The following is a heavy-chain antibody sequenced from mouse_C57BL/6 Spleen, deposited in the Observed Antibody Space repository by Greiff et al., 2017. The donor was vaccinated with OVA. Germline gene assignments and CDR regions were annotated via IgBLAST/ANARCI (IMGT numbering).Heavy chain of an antibody. J-gene: IGHJ4*01. CDR1: GYTFTDYY. CDR2: INPNNGGT. D-gene: IGHD2-14*01. CDR3: ARFDLDYSRAMDY. V-gene: IGHV1-26*01. Sequence: VQLQQSGPELVKPGASVKISCKASGYTFTDYYMNWVKQSHGKSLEWIGDINPNNGGTSYNQKFKGKATLTVDKSSSTAYMELRSLTSEDSAVYYGARFDLDYSRAMDYWGQGTSVTVSS.